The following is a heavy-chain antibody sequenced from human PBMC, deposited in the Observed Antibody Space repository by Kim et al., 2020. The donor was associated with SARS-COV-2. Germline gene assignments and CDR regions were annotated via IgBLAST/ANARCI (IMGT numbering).Heavy chain of an antibody. J-gene: IGHJ4*02. Sequence: SGKGRFTISRDNSKNTLYRQMNSLRAEDTAVYYCASRLEDYDSSGYHADYWGQGTLVTVSS. D-gene: IGHD3-22*01. CDR3: ASRLEDYDSSGYHADY. V-gene: IGHV3-66*01.